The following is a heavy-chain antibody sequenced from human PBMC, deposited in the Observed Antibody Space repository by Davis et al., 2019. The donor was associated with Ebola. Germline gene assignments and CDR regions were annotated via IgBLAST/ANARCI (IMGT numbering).Heavy chain of an antibody. Sequence: ASVKVSCKSSGYTFTGYYIHWVRQAPGQGLEWMGWINPNNGGTNSVQKFQGKVTMTRDTSINTAYLEVNSLRSDDTAVYYCAREYLGYSSNFDHWGQGTLVTVSS. CDR2: INPNNGGT. CDR3: AREYLGYSSNFDH. CDR1: GYTFTGYY. D-gene: IGHD6-13*01. J-gene: IGHJ4*02. V-gene: IGHV1-2*02.